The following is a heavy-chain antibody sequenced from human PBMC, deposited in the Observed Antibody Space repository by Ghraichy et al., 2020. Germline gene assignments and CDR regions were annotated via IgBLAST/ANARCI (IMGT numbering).Heavy chain of an antibody. CDR1: GGSISSYY. CDR2: IYYSGST. Sequence: SETLSLTCTVSGGSISSYYWSWIRQPPGKGLEWIGYIYYSGSTNYNPSLKSRVTISVDTSKNQFSLKLSSVTAADTAVYYCAREDLGDYGDYVGSLGAFDIWGQGTMVTVSS. J-gene: IGHJ3*02. D-gene: IGHD4-17*01. CDR3: AREDLGDYGDYVGSLGAFDI. V-gene: IGHV4-59*01.